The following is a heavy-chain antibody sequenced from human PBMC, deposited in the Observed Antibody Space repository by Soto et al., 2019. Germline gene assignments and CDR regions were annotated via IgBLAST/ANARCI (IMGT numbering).Heavy chain of an antibody. Sequence: HPGGSLRLSCAASGFTFDDYAVHWVRQAPGKGLEWVSGISWNSGSIGYADSVKGRFTISRDNAKNSLYLQMNSLRAEDTALYYCAKGYGGNPPLFWGQGTLVTVS. CDR1: GFTFDDYA. V-gene: IGHV3-9*01. J-gene: IGHJ4*02. CDR3: AKGYGGNPPLF. D-gene: IGHD4-17*01. CDR2: ISWNSGSI.